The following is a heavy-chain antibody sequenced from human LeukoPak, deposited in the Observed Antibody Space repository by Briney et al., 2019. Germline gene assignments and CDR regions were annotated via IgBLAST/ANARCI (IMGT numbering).Heavy chain of an antibody. CDR1: GGSITSGGFC. J-gene: IGHJ4*02. CDR2: IYYSGNT. D-gene: IGHD6-13*01. V-gene: IGHV4-31*03. CDR3: ASQSHIAAAGTEDY. Sequence: NASETLSLTCTVSGGSITSGGFCWSWIRQHPGKGLEWIGHIYYSGNTYYNPSLKSRVLMSVDTSKNQFSLKLSSVTAADTAVYYCASQSHIAAAGTEDYWGQGTLVTVSS.